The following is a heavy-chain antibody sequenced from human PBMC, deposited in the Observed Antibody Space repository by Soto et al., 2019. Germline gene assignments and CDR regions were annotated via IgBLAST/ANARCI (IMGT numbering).Heavy chain of an antibody. CDR1: GGPITSGSYY. V-gene: IGHV4-39*01. CDR3: AGQASEGYSSAPFRF. J-gene: IGHJ1*01. Sequence: QLQLQESGPGLVKPSETLSLTCTVSGGPITSGSYYWGWIRQPPGKGLGWIGSIYYSGRTCYKPSLRSRVTISIDPCRNQFSLKVTSVTAADTAVYYCAGQASEGYSSAPFRFWGQGTQVTVSS. D-gene: IGHD6-25*01. CDR2: IYYSGRT.